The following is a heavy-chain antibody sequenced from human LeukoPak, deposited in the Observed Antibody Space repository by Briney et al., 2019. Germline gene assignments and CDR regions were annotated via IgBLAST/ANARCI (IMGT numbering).Heavy chain of an antibody. CDR1: GYSISSGYY. D-gene: IGHD2-2*02. V-gene: IGHV4-38-2*02. CDR2: IYHSGST. J-gene: IGHJ4*02. Sequence: SETLSLTCTVSGYSISSGYYWGWIRQPPGKGLEWIGRIYHSGSTYYNPSLKSRVTISGDTSKNQFSLKLSSVTAADTAVYYCARDSTYCSSTSCYKDFDYWGQGTLVTVSS. CDR3: ARDSTYCSSTSCYKDFDY.